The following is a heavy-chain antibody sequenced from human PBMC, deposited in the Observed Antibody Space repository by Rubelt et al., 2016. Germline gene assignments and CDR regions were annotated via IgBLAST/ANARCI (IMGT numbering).Heavy chain of an antibody. J-gene: IGHJ4*02. Sequence: VQLVESGGGVVQPGRSLRLSCAASGFTFDDYAMHWVRQAPGKGLEWVSLISGDGGSTYYADSVKGRFTISRDNSKNSLYLQMNSLRAEDTAVYYCARVGGGDHSDYWGQGTLVTVSS. CDR3: ARVGGGDHSDY. D-gene: IGHD2-21*02. V-gene: IGHV3-43*02. CDR2: ISGDGGST. CDR1: GFTFDDYA.